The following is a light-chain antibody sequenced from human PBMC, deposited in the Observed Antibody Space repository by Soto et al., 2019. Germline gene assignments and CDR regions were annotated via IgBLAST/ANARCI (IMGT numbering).Light chain of an antibody. Sequence: DIQMTQSPPSLSASVGDKITITCRANQRIGNYLAWYHQRPGEVPKLLIYAASTLESGVASRFSGSGSGTHFTITIDSLLPDDAGKYYCQKCDSAPRTFGRGTNVEIK. CDR2: AAS. V-gene: IGKV1-27*01. J-gene: IGKJ1*01. CDR3: QKCDSAPRT. CDR1: QRIGNY.